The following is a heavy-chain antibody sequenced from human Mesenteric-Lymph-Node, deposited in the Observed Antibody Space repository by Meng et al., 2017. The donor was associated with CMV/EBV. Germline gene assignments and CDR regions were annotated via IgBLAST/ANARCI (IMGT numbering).Heavy chain of an antibody. V-gene: IGHV3-30*04. CDR3: ARDGYGSSFQY. J-gene: IGHJ4*02. D-gene: IGHD6-13*01. CDR2: ISKDGDNK. CDR1: GFTFSSYN. Sequence: CAASGFTFSSYNLTWVRQAPGKGLEWVEVISKDGDNKYYADSVKGRFTISRDNSKNTLSLQMNSLRAKDTAMYYCARDGYGSSFQYWGQGTLVTVSS.